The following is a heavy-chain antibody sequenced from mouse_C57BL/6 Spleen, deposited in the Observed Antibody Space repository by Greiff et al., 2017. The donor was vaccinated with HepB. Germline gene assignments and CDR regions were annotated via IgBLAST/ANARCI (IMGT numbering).Heavy chain of an antibody. Sequence: VQLQQSGPELVKPGDSVKISCKASGYSFTGYFMNWVMQSHGKSLEWIGRINPYNGDTFYNQKFKGKATLTVDKSSSTAHMELRSLTSEDSAVYYCARGIYYDYAWFAYWGQGTLVTVSA. CDR3: ARGIYYDYAWFAY. J-gene: IGHJ3*01. CDR2: INPYNGDT. V-gene: IGHV1-20*01. D-gene: IGHD2-4*01. CDR1: GYSFTGYF.